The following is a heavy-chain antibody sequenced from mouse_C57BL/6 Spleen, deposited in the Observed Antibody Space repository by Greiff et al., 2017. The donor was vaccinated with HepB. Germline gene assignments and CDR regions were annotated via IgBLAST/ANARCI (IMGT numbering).Heavy chain of an antibody. D-gene: IGHD2-3*01. Sequence: QVQLQQPGAELVMPGASVKLSCKASGYTFTSYWMHWVKQRPGQGLEWIGEIDPSDSYTNYNQKFKGKSTLTVDKSSSTAYMQFSSLTSEDSAVYYCARWDGYHYFDYWGQGTTLTVSS. CDR2: IDPSDSYT. CDR1: GYTFTSYW. J-gene: IGHJ2*01. CDR3: ARWDGYHYFDY. V-gene: IGHV1-69*01.